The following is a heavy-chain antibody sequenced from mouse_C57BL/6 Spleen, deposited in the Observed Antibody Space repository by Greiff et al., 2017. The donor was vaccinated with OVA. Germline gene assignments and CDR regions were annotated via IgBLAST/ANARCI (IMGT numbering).Heavy chain of an antibody. CDR3: ARLKPYYGNYFDY. Sequence: EVKLEESGPELVKPGASVKMSCKASGYTFTDYNMHWVKQSHGKSLEWIGYINPNNGGTSYNQKFKGKATVTVNKSSSTAYMELRSLPSEDSAVYYCARLKPYYGNYFDYWGQGTTLTVSS. CDR1: GYTFTDYN. D-gene: IGHD2-10*01. V-gene: IGHV1-22*01. J-gene: IGHJ2*01. CDR2: INPNNGGT.